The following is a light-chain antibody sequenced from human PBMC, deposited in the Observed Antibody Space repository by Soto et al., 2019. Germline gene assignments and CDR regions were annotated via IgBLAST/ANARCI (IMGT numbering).Light chain of an antibody. CDR2: AAS. CDR3: QQSYSTTWT. J-gene: IGKJ1*01. Sequence: DIQMTQSPSSLSASLGDRGTIXXRASQGIRPYVNWDQQKPGKAPKLXRDAASSLQRGGPSRFSGSESETDFTLTISSLQPEDFANYSCQQSYSTTWTFGQGTKVDI. V-gene: IGKV1-39*01. CDR1: QGIRPY.